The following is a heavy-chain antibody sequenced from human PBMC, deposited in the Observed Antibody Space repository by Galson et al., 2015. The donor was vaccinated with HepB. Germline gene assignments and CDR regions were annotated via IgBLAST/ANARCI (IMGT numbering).Heavy chain of an antibody. CDR1: GFTFSSYA. D-gene: IGHD3-22*01. J-gene: IGHJ5*01. Sequence: SLRLSCAASGFTFSSYAMSWVRQAPGKGLEWVSAISGGGSSTDYADSVKGRFSISRDNSKNTLYLQMNSLRAEDTAVYYCAKQIYYDRSGYADSWGQGTLVTVSS. V-gene: IGHV3-23*01. CDR3: AKQIYYDRSGYADS. CDR2: ISGGGSST.